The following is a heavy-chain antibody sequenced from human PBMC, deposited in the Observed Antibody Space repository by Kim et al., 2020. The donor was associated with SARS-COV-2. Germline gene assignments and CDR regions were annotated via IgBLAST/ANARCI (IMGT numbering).Heavy chain of an antibody. D-gene: IGHD4-17*01. CDR2: INPSGGST. J-gene: IGHJ6*02. V-gene: IGHV1-46*01. Sequence: ASVKVSCKASGYTFTSYYMHWVRQAPGQGLEWMGIINPSGGSTSYAQKFQGRVTMTRDTSTSTVYMELSSLRSEDTAVYYCAIDRTTVDSYYYYDGMDVWGQGTTVTVSS. CDR3: AIDRTTVDSYYYYDGMDV. CDR1: GYTFTSYY.